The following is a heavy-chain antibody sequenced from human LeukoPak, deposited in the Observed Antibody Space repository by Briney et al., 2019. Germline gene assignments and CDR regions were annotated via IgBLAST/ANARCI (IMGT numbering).Heavy chain of an antibody. Sequence: GGSLRLSCAASGFTFSSYEMNWVRQAPGKGLEWVSYISSSGSTIYYADSVKGRFTISRDNAKNSLYLQMNSLRAEDTAVHYCARGGDYDSSGYHLTGWGQGTLVTVSS. D-gene: IGHD3-22*01. CDR2: ISSSGSTI. CDR3: ARGGDYDSSGYHLTG. CDR1: GFTFSSYE. J-gene: IGHJ4*02. V-gene: IGHV3-48*03.